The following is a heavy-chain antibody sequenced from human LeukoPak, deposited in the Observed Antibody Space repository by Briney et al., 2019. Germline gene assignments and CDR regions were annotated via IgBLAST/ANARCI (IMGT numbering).Heavy chain of an antibody. CDR2: IYHSGST. Sequence: SETLSLTCAVSGGSISSSNWWSWVRQPPGKGLEWIGEIYHSGSTNYNPSLKSRVTISVDKSKNQFSLKLSSVTAADTAVYYCARQQPYYYDSSGYYDYWGQGTLVTVSS. V-gene: IGHV4-4*02. CDR3: ARQQPYYYDSSGYYDY. J-gene: IGHJ4*02. CDR1: GGSISSSNW. D-gene: IGHD3-22*01.